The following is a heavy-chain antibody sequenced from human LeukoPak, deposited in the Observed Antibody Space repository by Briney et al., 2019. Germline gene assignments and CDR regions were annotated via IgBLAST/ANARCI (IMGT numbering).Heavy chain of an antibody. CDR2: IIPIFGTA. CDR3: ARGAEHYYDSSGYYGDY. CDR1: GGTFSSYA. D-gene: IGHD3-22*01. Sequence: ASVKVSCKASGGTFSSYAISWVRQAPGQGLEWMGGIIPIFGTANYAQKLQGRVTMTTDTSTSTAYMELRSLRSDDTAVYYCARGAEHYYDSSGYYGDYWGQGTLVTVSS. J-gene: IGHJ4*02. V-gene: IGHV1-69*05.